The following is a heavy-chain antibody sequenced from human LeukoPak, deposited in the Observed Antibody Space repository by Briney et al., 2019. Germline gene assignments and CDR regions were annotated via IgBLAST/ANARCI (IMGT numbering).Heavy chain of an antibody. V-gene: IGHV4-34*01. CDR3: ARNNDYYDSSGYYGPPGYYFDY. CDR1: GGSFSGYY. Sequence: SETLSLTCAVYGGSFSGYYWSWIRQPPGKGLEWIGEINHSGSTNYNPSPKSRVTISVDTSKNQFSLKLSSVTAADTAVYYCARNNDYYDSSGYYGPPGYYFDYWGQGTLVTVSS. CDR2: INHSGST. J-gene: IGHJ4*02. D-gene: IGHD3-22*01.